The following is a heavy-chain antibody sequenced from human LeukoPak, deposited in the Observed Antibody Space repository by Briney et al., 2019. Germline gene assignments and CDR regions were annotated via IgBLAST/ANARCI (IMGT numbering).Heavy chain of an antibody. D-gene: IGHD1-26*01. CDR3: ARNAVGATTGAFDI. CDR2: IYYSGSI. CDR1: GYSISSSNW. V-gene: IGHV4-28*05. J-gene: IGHJ3*02. Sequence: PSETLSLTCAVSGYSISSSNWWGWIRQPPGKGLEWIGYIYYSGSIYYNPSLKSRVTMSVDTSKNQFSLKLSSVTAVDTAVYYCARNAVGATTGAFDIWGQGTMVTVSS.